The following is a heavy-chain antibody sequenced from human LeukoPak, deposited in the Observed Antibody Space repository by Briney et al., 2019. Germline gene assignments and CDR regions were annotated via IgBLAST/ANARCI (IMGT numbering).Heavy chain of an antibody. CDR2: ISGSGGST. Sequence: GGSLRLSCAASGFTFSSYAMSWVRRAPGKGLEWVSGISGSGGSTYYADSVKGRFTISRDNSKNTLYLQMNSLRAEDTAVYYCAKDGRKYSGSPNWFDPWGQGTLVTVSS. D-gene: IGHD1-26*01. CDR1: GFTFSSYA. J-gene: IGHJ5*02. CDR3: AKDGRKYSGSPNWFDP. V-gene: IGHV3-23*01.